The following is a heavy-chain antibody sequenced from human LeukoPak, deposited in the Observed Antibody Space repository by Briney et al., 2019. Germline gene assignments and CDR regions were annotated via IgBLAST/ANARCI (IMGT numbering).Heavy chain of an antibody. V-gene: IGHV4-4*07. J-gene: IGHJ4*02. CDR1: GASIRSDY. Sequence: SETLSLTCTVSGASIRSDYWSWIRQPAGKGLEWIGRIYTSGSTNYNPSLKSRVTMSVDTSKNQFSLKLSSVTAADTAVYYCAREARGVISGFDYWGQRTLVTVSS. D-gene: IGHD3-10*01. CDR3: AREARGVISGFDY. CDR2: IYTSGST.